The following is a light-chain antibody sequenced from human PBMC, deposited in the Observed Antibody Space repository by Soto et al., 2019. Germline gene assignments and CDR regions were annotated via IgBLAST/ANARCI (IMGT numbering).Light chain of an antibody. V-gene: IGLV2-11*01. CDR3: CSYAGSYTYV. CDR1: GNDVGGYNY. CDR2: DVS. J-gene: IGLJ1*01. Sequence: QSVLTQPRSVSGSPGQSVTISCTGTGNDVGGYNYVSWYQQHPGKAPKLMIYDVSKRPSGVPDRFSGSKSGNTASLTISGLQAEDEADYYCCSYAGSYTYVFGTGTKLTVL.